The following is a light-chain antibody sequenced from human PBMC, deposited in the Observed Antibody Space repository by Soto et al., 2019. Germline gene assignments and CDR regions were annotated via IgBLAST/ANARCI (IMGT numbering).Light chain of an antibody. V-gene: IGKV1-5*03. J-gene: IGKJ1*01. CDR3: QQYDNWPT. Sequence: DIQMTQSPSTLSASVGDRVTITCRASQSISSWLAWYQQKPGKAPKLLIYKASSLESGVPSRFSGSGSGTEFTLTISSLQSEDFAVYYCQQYDNWPTLGQGTKVDIK. CDR1: QSISSW. CDR2: KAS.